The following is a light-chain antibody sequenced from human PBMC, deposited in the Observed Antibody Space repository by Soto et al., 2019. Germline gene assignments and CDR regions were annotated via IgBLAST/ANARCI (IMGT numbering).Light chain of an antibody. CDR3: QQYNNWPPWT. J-gene: IGKJ1*01. CDR2: GAS. Sequence: EIVLTQSPATLSLSPGERATLSCRASQSVSNNYLAWYQQKPGQAPRLLIYGASNRATGIPARFSGSGSETEFTLTISSLQSEDSAVYYCQQYNNWPPWTFGQGTKVDIK. CDR1: QSVSNN. V-gene: IGKV3D-15*01.